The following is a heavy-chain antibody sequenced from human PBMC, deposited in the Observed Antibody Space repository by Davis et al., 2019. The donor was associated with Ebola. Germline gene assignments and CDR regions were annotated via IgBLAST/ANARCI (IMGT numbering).Heavy chain of an antibody. CDR2: IKSKTDGGTT. CDR3: TANSNFDFWSGYFA. CDR1: GFSFSNAW. J-gene: IGHJ5*02. Sequence: GGSLRLSCAASGFSFSNAWMSWVRQAPGKGLEWVGRIKSKTDGGTTDYAAPVKGRFTISRDDSKNTLYLQMNSLKTEDTAVYYCTANSNFDFWSGYFAWGQGTLVTVSS. V-gene: IGHV3-15*01. D-gene: IGHD3-3*01.